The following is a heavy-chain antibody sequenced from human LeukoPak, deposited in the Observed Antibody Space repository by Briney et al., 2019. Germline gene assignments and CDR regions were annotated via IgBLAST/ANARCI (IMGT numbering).Heavy chain of an antibody. V-gene: IGHV1-8*01. CDR3: ARVGYSSSWSYYYYYGMDV. Sequence: ASVKVSCKASGGTFTSYDINWVRQATGQGLEWMGWMNPNSGNTGYAQKFQGRVTMTRNTSISTAYMELSSLRSEDTAVYYCARVGYSSSWSYYYYYGMDVWGQGTTVTVSS. D-gene: IGHD6-13*01. J-gene: IGHJ6*02. CDR2: MNPNSGNT. CDR1: GGTFTSYD.